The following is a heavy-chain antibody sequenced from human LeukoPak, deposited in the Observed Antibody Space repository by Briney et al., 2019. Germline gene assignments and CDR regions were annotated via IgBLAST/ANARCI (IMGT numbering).Heavy chain of an antibody. J-gene: IGHJ4*02. V-gene: IGHV3-30*02. D-gene: IGHD3-22*01. Sequence: GGSLRLSCATSGFIFSSFGMHWVRQAPGTGLEWLTLISDDGNDQYYMDSVRGRFTISRDNSNSTLYLQMNSLRPEDSAVYYCAKDWGQDSSGYSYLVLDSWGQGTLVTVSS. CDR2: ISDDGNDQ. CDR1: GFIFSSFG. CDR3: AKDWGQDSSGYSYLVLDS.